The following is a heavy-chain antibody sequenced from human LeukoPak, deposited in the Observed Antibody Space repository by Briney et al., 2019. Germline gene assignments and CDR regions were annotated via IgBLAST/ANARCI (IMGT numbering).Heavy chain of an antibody. CDR1: GFTFSSYA. D-gene: IGHD6-19*01. CDR3: AXDWQWLXTVGFXP. CDR2: ISGSGGST. J-gene: IGHJ5*02. Sequence: PGGSLRLSCAASGFTFSSYAMSWVRQAPGKGLDWVSAISGSGGSTYYADSVKGRFTISRDNSKNTLYLQMNSLRAEDTAVYYXAXDWQWLXTVGFXPWGQGXLVTVSS. V-gene: IGHV3-23*01.